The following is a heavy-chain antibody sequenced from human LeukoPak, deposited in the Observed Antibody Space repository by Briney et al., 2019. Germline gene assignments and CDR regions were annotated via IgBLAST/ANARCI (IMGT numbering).Heavy chain of an antibody. Sequence: ASVVVSCKASGYTFTDYYMHWVRQAPGQGLEWVGWMNSKNGDINYVQKFQGRVTMTRDTYISTAYLELSNLRSEATAVYYCARVRWFGEGNYMDDWGTGTAVTVSS. J-gene: IGHJ6*03. D-gene: IGHD3-10*01. CDR2: MNSKNGDI. CDR3: ARVRWFGEGNYMDD. CDR1: GYTFTDYY. V-gene: IGHV1-2*02.